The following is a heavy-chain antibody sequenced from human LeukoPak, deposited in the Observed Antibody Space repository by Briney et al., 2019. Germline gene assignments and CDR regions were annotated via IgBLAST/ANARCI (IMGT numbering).Heavy chain of an antibody. V-gene: IGHV3-23*01. CDR3: AKRVSPQDSSLLYYYYYYYMDV. J-gene: IGHJ6*03. Sequence: GGSLRLSCADSRFTFSSYAMSWVRQAPGKGLEWVSAISGGGGITYYADTLKGRFPISRENCKNTVYLQMNSLRAEETAVYYCAKRVSPQDSSLLYYYYYYYMDVWGKGTTVTVSS. CDR1: RFTFSSYA. D-gene: IGHD6-13*01. CDR2: ISGGGGIT.